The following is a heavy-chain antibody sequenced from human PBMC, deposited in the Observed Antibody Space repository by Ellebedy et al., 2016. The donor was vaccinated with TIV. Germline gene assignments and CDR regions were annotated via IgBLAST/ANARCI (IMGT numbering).Heavy chain of an antibody. J-gene: IGHJ6*02. D-gene: IGHD2-15*01. V-gene: IGHV1-69*04. Sequence: ASVKVSCKASGGTFSSYGISWVRQAPGQGLEWMGRIIPILGIPNYAQKFQGRVTITADKSTSTAYMELSSLRSEDTAVYYCASRGVPLGYCSGDSCLETYYYYGMDVWGQGTTVTVSS. CDR3: ASRGVPLGYCSGDSCLETYYYYGMDV. CDR1: GGTFSSYG. CDR2: IIPILGIP.